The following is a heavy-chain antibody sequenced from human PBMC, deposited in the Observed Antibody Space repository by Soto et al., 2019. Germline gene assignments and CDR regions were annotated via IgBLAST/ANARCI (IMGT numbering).Heavy chain of an antibody. CDR1: GGSLSSSPYY. J-gene: IGHJ4*02. Sequence: SETLSLTCTVSGGSLSSSPYYWGWIRQPPGKGLEWIGSIFYSGSTYYSPSLKSRVTISRDTSKNQFSLRLSSVTAADTAVYYCATHRDYNRSGRWFDYWRQGTLDPVSS. D-gene: IGHD3-10*01. V-gene: IGHV4-39*01. CDR3: ATHRDYNRSGRWFDY. CDR2: IFYSGST.